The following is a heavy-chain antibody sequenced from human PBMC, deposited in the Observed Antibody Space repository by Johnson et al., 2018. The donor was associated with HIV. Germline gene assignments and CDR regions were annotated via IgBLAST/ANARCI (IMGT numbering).Heavy chain of an antibody. Sequence: VQLVESGGGLIQPGGSVRLSCAASGFTVSRNYMSWVRQAPGKGLEWVSVIYSGGSTYYPGSVKGRFTISRENAKNSLYLQMNSLRAGDTAVYYCARVSSGGAFDIWGQGTMVTVSS. V-gene: IGHV3-53*01. D-gene: IGHD3-22*01. J-gene: IGHJ3*02. CDR2: IYSGGST. CDR1: GFTVSRNY. CDR3: ARVSSGGAFDI.